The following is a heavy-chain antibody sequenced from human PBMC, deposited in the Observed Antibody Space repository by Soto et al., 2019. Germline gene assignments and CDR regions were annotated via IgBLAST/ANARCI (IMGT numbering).Heavy chain of an antibody. CDR1: GFTFSAYA. D-gene: IGHD5-18*01. V-gene: IGHV3-30-3*01. CDR2: ISYDGFNI. J-gene: IGHJ4*02. CDR3: LDTVPLK. Sequence: QVQLVESGGGVVQPGRSLRLSCAASGFTFSAYAMHWVRQAPGKGLEWVAVISYDGFNIFYADSVKGRFTISRDNSKHTVYLQMNSLRTEDTAVYYCLDTVPLKGGQGTQVTVSS.